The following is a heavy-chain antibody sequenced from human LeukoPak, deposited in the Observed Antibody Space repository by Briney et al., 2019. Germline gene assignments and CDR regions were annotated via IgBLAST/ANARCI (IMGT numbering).Heavy chain of an antibody. D-gene: IGHD1-20*01. Sequence: GGSLRLSCAASGFTFSNAWMSWVRQAPGKRLEWVGRIKSKTDGGTTDYAAPVKGRFTISRDDSKNTLYLQMNSLKTEDTAVYYCTTDGSITGHVDYWGQGTLVTVSS. CDR2: IKSKTDGGTT. CDR3: TTDGSITGHVDY. CDR1: GFTFSNAW. J-gene: IGHJ4*02. V-gene: IGHV3-15*01.